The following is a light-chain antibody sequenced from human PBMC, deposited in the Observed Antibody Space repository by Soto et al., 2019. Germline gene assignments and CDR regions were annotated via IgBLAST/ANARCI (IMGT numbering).Light chain of an antibody. V-gene: IGKV3D-20*02. CDR2: GAS. CDR3: QQRINWPLT. J-gene: IGKJ4*01. CDR1: QSVSNNY. Sequence: EIVLTQSPGTLSLSPEERATLSCRASQSVSNNYLAWYQQKPGQAPRLLIYGASNRATGIPDRFSGSGSGTDFTLTISRLEPEDFAVYYCQQRINWPLTFGGGTKVDIK.